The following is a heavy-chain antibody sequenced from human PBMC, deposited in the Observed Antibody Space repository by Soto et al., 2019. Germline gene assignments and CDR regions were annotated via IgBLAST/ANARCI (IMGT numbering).Heavy chain of an antibody. CDR2: IYYSGST. V-gene: IGHV4-59*08. Sequence: QVQLQESGPGLVKPSETLSLTCTVSGGSISSYYWSWIRQPPGKGLEWIGYIYYSGSTNYNPSLNGRVTISVDSSKTQFSLRLSSVTAADTAVYYCARQELDCSGGSCYGFQHWGQGTLVTVSS. CDR3: ARQELDCSGGSCYGFQH. CDR1: GGSISSYY. J-gene: IGHJ1*01. D-gene: IGHD2-15*01.